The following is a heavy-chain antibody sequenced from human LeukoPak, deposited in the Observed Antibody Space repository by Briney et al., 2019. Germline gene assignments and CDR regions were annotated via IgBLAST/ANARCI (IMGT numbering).Heavy chain of an antibody. CDR1: GYTFTGYY. CDR3: ARPLYDSSGYYYVAAFDI. J-gene: IGHJ3*02. V-gene: IGHV1-2*02. D-gene: IGHD3-22*01. CDR2: INPNSGGT. Sequence: ASVKVSCKASGYTFTGYYMHWVRPAPGQGLEWMGWINPNSGGTNYAQKFQGRVTMTRDTSISTAYMELSRLRSDDTAVYYCARPLYDSSGYYYVAAFDIWGQGTMVTVSS.